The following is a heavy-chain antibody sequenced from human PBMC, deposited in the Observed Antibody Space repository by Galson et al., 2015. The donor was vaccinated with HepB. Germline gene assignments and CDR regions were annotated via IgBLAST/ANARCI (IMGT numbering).Heavy chain of an antibody. D-gene: IGHD3-16*01. CDR1: GFTFSGSA. CDR3: VRERGGYFYDY. V-gene: IGHV3-73*01. Sequence: SLRLSCAASGFTFSGSAMHWVRQASGKGLEWVGRIRSKANSYATAYAASVKGRFTISRDDSKNTAYLQMNSLKTEDTAVYYCVRERGGYFYDYWGQGTLVTVSS. J-gene: IGHJ4*02. CDR2: IRSKANSYAT.